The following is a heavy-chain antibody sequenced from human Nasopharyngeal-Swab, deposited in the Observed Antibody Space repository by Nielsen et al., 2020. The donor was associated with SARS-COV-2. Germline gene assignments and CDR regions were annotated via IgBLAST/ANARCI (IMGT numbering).Heavy chain of an antibody. J-gene: IGHJ4*02. CDR1: VFTFSSYA. D-gene: IGHD3-9*01. V-gene: IGHV3-23*01. CDR3: ATAIGSTGNFDY. Sequence: GGSLRLSCAASVFTFSSYAMSWVRQAPGKGLEWVSGISGSGGSTYYADSVKGRFTISRDNSKNTLYLQMNSLRAEDTAVYYCATAIGSTGNFDYWGQGTLVTVSS. CDR2: ISGSGGST.